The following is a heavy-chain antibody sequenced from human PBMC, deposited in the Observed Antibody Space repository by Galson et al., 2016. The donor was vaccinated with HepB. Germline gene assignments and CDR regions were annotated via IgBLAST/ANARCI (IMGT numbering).Heavy chain of an antibody. CDR2: IKEDGSEK. V-gene: IGHV3-7*01. D-gene: IGHD3-22*01. CDR3: ARAGGTVYYHDSSGYST. Sequence: SLRLSCAASGFTFSNYWMSWVRQAPGKGLEWVANIKEDGSEKYYVDSVKGRFTISRDNAKNSLYLQMSSLRAEDTAVYYCARAGGTVYYHDSSGYSTWGQGTLVTVSS. J-gene: IGHJ5*02. CDR1: GFTFSNYW.